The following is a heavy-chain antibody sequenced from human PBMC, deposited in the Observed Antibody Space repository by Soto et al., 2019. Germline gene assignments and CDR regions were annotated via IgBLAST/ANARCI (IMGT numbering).Heavy chain of an antibody. D-gene: IGHD3-22*01. CDR2: INNNGGNK. CDR1: GFTFSSYA. Sequence: PGGSLRLSCAASGFTFSSYAMHWVRQAPGKGLEWVAVINNNGGNKYYADSVKGRFTISRDNSKNTLYLQMGSLRAEDTAVYYCARVFSHSSGFYYDYWGQGTLVTVSS. CDR3: ARVFSHSSGFYYDY. V-gene: IGHV3-64*02. J-gene: IGHJ4*02.